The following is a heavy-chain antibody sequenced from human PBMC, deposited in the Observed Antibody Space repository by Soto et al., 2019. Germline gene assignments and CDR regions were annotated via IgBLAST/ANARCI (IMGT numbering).Heavy chain of an antibody. CDR1: GFIFNQYA. CDR3: ARDVLAYWRTSSCYVYYAMDL. Sequence: QVQLLESGGGLVQPGRSLRLSCAASGFIFNQYAMHWVRQAPGKGLEWVAVIHSDGGNIYYADPVKGRFTISRDNSKSTMYRLMISRRADDTAMYYCARDVLAYWRTSSCYVYYAMDLWGQGTKGSVAS. V-gene: IGHV3-33*01. J-gene: IGHJ6*02. CDR2: IHSDGGNI. D-gene: IGHD6-25*01.